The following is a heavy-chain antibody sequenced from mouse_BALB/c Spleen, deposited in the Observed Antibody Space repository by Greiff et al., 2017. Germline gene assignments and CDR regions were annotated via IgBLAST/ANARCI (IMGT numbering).Heavy chain of an antibody. CDR1: GFTFSSFG. J-gene: IGHJ4*01. D-gene: IGHD1-1*01. V-gene: IGHV5-17*02. Sequence: EVQRVESGGGLVQPGGSRKLSCAASGFTFSSFGMHWVRQAPEKGLEWVAYISSGSSTIYYADTVKGRFTISRDNPKNTLFLQMTSLRSEDTAMYYCARSGLLRYYAMDYWGQGTSVTVSS. CDR3: ARSGLLRYYAMDY. CDR2: ISSGSSTI.